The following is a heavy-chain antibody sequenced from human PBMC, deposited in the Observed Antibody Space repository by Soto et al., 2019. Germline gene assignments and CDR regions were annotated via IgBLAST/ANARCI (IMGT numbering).Heavy chain of an antibody. Sequence: PSETLSLTCTVSGGSISSYYWSWIRQPPGKGLEWIGYIYYSGSTNYNPSLKSRVTISVDTSKNQFSLKLSSVTAADTAVYYCARRSMYYQYYFDYWGQGTMVTVSS. CDR3: ARRSMYYQYYFDY. V-gene: IGHV4-59*01. CDR2: IYYSGST. D-gene: IGHD3-10*01. CDR1: GGSISSYY. J-gene: IGHJ4*02.